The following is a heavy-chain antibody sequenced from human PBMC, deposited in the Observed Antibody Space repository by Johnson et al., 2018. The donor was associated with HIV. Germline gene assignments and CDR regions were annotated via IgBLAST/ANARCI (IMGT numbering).Heavy chain of an antibody. J-gene: IGHJ3*02. CDR3: AYSSSPLSGDAFDI. V-gene: IGHV3-7*01. D-gene: IGHD6-6*01. CDR2: IKQDGSEK. Sequence: VQLVESGGGSVQPGGSLRLSCAASGFTFSSYWMSWVRQAPGKGLEWVANIKQDGSEKYYVDSVKGRFTISRDNAKNSLYLQMNSLRAEDTAVYYCAYSSSPLSGDAFDIWGQGTMVTVSS. CDR1: GFTFSSYW.